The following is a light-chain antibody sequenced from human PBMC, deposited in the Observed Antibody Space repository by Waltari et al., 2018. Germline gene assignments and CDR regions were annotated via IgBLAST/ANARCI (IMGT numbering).Light chain of an antibody. CDR1: QGISSW. CDR3: QQGSSFPPT. CDR2: GAS. Sequence: DIQMTQSPSSVSASVGDRVHITCRGSQGISSWLAWYQQKPGKGPNLLIFGASNLQSGVPSRFSGSGSGTDFTLTISGLQPEDSATYFCQQGSSFPPTFGQGTIVEIK. V-gene: IGKV1-12*01. J-gene: IGKJ1*01.